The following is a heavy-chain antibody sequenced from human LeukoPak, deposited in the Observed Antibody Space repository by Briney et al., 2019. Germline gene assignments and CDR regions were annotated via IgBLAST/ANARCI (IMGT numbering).Heavy chain of an antibody. J-gene: IGHJ4*02. D-gene: IGHD3-3*01. CDR1: GFTFSSYS. V-gene: IGHV3-15*01. Sequence: PGGSLRLSCAASGFTFSSYSMNWVRQAPGKGLEWVGRITSKTAGGTTEYAAPVKGRFTISRDDSKSTLFLQMNSLKTEDTAVYYCTAQYYGAFNHWGQGTQVTVSS. CDR3: TAQYYGAFNH. CDR2: ITSKTAGGTT.